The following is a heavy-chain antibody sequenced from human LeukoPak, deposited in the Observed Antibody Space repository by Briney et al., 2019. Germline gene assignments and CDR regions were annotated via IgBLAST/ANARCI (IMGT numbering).Heavy chain of an antibody. J-gene: IGHJ4*02. Sequence: PGGSLRLSCAASGFTFSSYSMIWVRQSPGKGREWVSSISSSSSYIYYGDSVKGRFTISRDNPENALYLQMKSVRAEDAAVYLFAREEYGDYGFDYWGQGTLVTVSS. CDR1: GFTFSSYS. V-gene: IGHV3-21*01. CDR3: AREEYGDYGFDY. CDR2: ISSSSSYI. D-gene: IGHD4-17*01.